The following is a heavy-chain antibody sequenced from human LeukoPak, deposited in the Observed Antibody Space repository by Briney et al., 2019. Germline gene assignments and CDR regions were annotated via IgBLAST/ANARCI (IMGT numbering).Heavy chain of an antibody. D-gene: IGHD5-24*01. CDR3: ARVRDGYNDAYDI. CDR2: FIPSGGST. V-gene: IGHV1-46*01. Sequence: GASVKVSCKASGYTFTSYAMNWVRQAPGQGLEWVGVFIPSGGSTSYAQKFQGRVTMTRDTSTSTVYMELSSLRSEDTAVYFCARVRDGYNDAYDIWGQGTMVTVS. J-gene: IGHJ3*02. CDR1: GYTFTSYA.